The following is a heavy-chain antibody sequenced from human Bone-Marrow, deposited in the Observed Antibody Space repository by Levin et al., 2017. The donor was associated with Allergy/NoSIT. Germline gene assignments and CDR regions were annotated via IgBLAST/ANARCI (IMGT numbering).Heavy chain of an antibody. Sequence: GGSLRLSCAASGFTFSSYWMHWVRQAPGKGLVWVSRINSDGSSTSYADSVKGRFTISRDNAKNTLYLQMNSLRAEDTAVYYCARDRPRYYDFWSGYYILYYYDYGMDVWGQGTTVTVSS. CDR1: GFTFSSYW. D-gene: IGHD3-3*01. J-gene: IGHJ6*02. CDR3: ARDRPRYYDFWSGYYILYYYDYGMDV. V-gene: IGHV3-74*01. CDR2: INSDGSST.